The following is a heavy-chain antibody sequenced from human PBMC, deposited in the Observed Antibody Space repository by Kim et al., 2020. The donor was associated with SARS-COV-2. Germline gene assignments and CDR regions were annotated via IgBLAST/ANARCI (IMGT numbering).Heavy chain of an antibody. Sequence: GSSMRYADSGTGRFSISRANAKKSLSLQMNSLTPEDTAVYYCVREPANWGQGTLVTVSS. J-gene: IGHJ4*02. CDR2: GSSM. CDR3: VREPAN. V-gene: IGHV3-11*01.